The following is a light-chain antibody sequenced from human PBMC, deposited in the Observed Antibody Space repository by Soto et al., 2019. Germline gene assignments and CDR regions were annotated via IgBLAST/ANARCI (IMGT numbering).Light chain of an antibody. V-gene: IGKV3-20*01. J-gene: IGKJ1*01. CDR1: QSVSSY. CDR3: QQYGSSRT. CDR2: GAF. Sequence: EIVLTQSPGTLSLSPGERATLSFRASQSVSSYLAWYQQKPGQAPRLLIYGAFSRATGIPDRFSGSGSGTDFTFTISRLEPEDFAVYFCQQYGSSRTFGQGTKVDIK.